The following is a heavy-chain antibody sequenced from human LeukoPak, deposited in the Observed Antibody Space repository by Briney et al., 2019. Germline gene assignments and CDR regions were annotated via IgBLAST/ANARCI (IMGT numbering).Heavy chain of an antibody. Sequence: NASETLSLTCTVSGGSISSYYWSWIRQPPGKGLEWIGYIYYSGSTNYNPFLKSRVTISVDTSKNQFSLKLSSVTAADTAVYYCARVLRSRDGNWFDPWGQGTLVTVSS. CDR2: IYYSGST. D-gene: IGHD2-15*01. V-gene: IGHV4-59*01. J-gene: IGHJ5*02. CDR3: ARVLRSRDGNWFDP. CDR1: GGSISSYY.